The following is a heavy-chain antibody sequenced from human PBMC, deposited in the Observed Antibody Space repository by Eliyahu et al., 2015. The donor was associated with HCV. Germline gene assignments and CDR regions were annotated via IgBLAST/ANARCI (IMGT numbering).Heavy chain of an antibody. D-gene: IGHD3-22*01. Sequence: QVQLQESGPGLVKPSQTLSLTXTXSXGSXSSXGYYWSWIRQHPGKGLEWIGYIYYSGSTYYNPSLKSRVTISVDTSKNQFSLRLRSLTAADTAVYYCARDRKNYYDSSGYFDYWGQGTLVTVSS. J-gene: IGHJ4*02. CDR1: XGSXSSXGYY. V-gene: IGHV4-31*03. CDR2: IYYSGST. CDR3: ARDRKNYYDSSGYFDY.